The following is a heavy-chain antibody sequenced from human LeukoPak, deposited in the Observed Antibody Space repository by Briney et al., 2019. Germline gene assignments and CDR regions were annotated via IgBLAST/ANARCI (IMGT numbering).Heavy chain of an antibody. V-gene: IGHV4-59*01. CDR2: IYYSGST. CDR3: ARAPSDYDYVWGSYRYSYYYYGMDV. J-gene: IGHJ6*02. Sequence: PSETLSLTCTVSGGSISSYSWSWIRQPPGKGLEWVGDIYYSGSTNYTPSLQSRVTVLIDTSKNQCSLNLSSVTAADTAVYSCARAPSDYDYVWGSYRYSYYYYGMDVWGQGTTVTVSS. D-gene: IGHD3-16*02. CDR1: GGSISSYS.